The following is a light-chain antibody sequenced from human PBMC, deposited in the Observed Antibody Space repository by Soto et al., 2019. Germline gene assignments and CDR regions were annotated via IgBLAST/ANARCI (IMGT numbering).Light chain of an antibody. J-gene: IGKJ1*01. V-gene: IGKV1-5*01. CDR1: QSISGW. CDR2: DVS. Sequence: DIQMTQAPSTPSASVEDRVTITCRASQSISGWLAWYQQKPEQAPKLLIYDVSRLESEVPSRFSGSGSGTDFSLSISSLHLDGFATCYCHQYTSYPWTSGQATKVAIK. CDR3: HQYTSYPWT.